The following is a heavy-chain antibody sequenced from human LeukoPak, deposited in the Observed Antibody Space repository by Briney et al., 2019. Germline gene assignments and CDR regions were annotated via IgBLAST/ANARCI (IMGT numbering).Heavy chain of an antibody. V-gene: IGHV4-34*01. J-gene: IGHJ4*02. D-gene: IGHD3-10*01. CDR2: INHSGST. CDR3: ARGRGFGRAFDY. CDR1: GGSFSGYY. Sequence: SETLSLTCAVYGGSFSGYYWSWTRQPPGKGLEWIGEINHSGSTNYNPSLKSRVTISVDTSKNQFSLKLSSVTAADTAVYYCARGRGFGRAFDYWGQGTLVTVSS.